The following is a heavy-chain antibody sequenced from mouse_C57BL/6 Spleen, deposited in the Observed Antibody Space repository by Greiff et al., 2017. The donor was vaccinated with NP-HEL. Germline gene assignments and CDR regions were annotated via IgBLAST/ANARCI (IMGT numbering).Heavy chain of an antibody. V-gene: IGHV1-69*01. D-gene: IGHD1-1*01. Sequence: VQLQQPGAELVMPGASVKLSCKASGYTFTSYWMHWVKQRPGQGLEWIGEIDPSDSYTNYNQKFKGKSTLTVDKSSSTAYMQLSSLTSEDSAVYYCARSGTTVVAEDFDYWGQGTTLTVSS. CDR3: ARSGTTVVAEDFDY. CDR1: GYTFTSYW. CDR2: IDPSDSYT. J-gene: IGHJ2*01.